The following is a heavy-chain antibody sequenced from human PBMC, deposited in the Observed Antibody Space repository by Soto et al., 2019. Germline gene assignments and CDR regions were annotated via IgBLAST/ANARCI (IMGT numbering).Heavy chain of an antibody. CDR1: EYTFTDYY. D-gene: IGHD1-1*01. CDR2: INPNSGGT. CDR3: ARSLRGEDRNDWSYYYYGMDV. Sequence: QVHLVQSGAEVKKPGASVKVSCKASEYTFTDYYIHWVRQAPGQGLEWMGWINPNSGGTNYAQKFQGWVTITRDTSISTAYMELSSLRSDGTAVYYWARSLRGEDRNDWSYYYYGMDVWGQGTTVTVSS. J-gene: IGHJ6*02. V-gene: IGHV1-2*04.